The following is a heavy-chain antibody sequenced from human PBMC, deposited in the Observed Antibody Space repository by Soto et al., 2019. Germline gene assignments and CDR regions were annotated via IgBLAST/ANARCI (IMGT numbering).Heavy chain of an antibody. CDR1: GFTFSSYS. V-gene: IGHV3-30*18. CDR3: AKGGRQWLVTSDFNY. J-gene: IGHJ4*02. CDR2: VSHDGRNT. D-gene: IGHD6-19*01. Sequence: PGGSLRLSCAASGFTFSSYSMNWVRQAPGKGLEWVAVVSHDGRNTHYADSVKGRFTISRDSSKNTVSLEMTSLRAGDTAVYYCAKGGRQWLVTSDFNYWGQGALVTVSS.